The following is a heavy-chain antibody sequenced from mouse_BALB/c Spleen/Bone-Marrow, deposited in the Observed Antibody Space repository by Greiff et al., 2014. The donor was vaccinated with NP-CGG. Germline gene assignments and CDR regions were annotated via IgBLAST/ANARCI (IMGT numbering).Heavy chain of an antibody. CDR3: ASYHSSGYAMDY. J-gene: IGHJ4*01. CDR1: GYSFTDYN. Sequence: EVQLVESGPELVKPGASAKVSCKASGYSFTDYNMYWVKQSHGKSLEWIGYIDPYNGGTSYNQKFKGKATLTVDKSSSTALMHLNSLTSEDSAVYYCASYHSSGYAMDYWGQGTSVTVSS. V-gene: IGHV1S135*01. CDR2: IDPYNGGT. D-gene: IGHD3-1*01.